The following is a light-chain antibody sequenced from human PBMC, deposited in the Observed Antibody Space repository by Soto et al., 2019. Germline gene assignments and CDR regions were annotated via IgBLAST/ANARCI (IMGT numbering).Light chain of an antibody. V-gene: IGLV2-23*03. CDR1: NNDIGGYNL. Sequence: QSVLTQPASVSGSPGQSITISCSGSNNDIGGYNLVSWYQQHPGKAPRLLIYEGSRRPSGVSDRFSGSKSGNTASLTISALQPEDEAHYSCCSFAGGASFVFGGGIKLTVL. CDR2: EGS. J-gene: IGLJ2*01. CDR3: CSFAGGASFV.